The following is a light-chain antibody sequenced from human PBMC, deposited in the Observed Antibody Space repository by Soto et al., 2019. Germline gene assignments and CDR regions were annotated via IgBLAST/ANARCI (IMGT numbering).Light chain of an antibody. V-gene: IGKV3-15*01. CDR2: NAS. Sequence: EIVMTQSPATLSVSPGERATLSCRDSQTVSNNLAWYQQKPGRAPRLLIYNASARATGIPARFSGSGSGTEFTLTISSLQSEDFAVYYCQQYNNWPPYTFGQGTKLKIK. CDR1: QTVSNN. CDR3: QQYNNWPPYT. J-gene: IGKJ2*01.